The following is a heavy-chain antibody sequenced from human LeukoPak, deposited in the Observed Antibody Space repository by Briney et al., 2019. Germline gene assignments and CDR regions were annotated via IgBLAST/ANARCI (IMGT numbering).Heavy chain of an antibody. Sequence: GGSLRLSCAASGFSFSSYSMNWVRQAPGKGLEWVSSISSSSSYIYYADSVKGRFTISRDNAKNSLYLQMNSLRAEDTAVYYCARDNYYDGSGYYGYYFDYWGQGTLVTVSS. J-gene: IGHJ4*02. CDR1: GFSFSSYS. D-gene: IGHD3-22*01. V-gene: IGHV3-21*01. CDR2: ISSSSSYI. CDR3: ARDNYYDGSGYYGYYFDY.